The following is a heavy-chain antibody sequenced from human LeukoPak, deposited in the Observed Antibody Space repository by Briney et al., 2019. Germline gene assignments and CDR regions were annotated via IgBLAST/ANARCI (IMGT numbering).Heavy chain of an antibody. V-gene: IGHV3-9*01. CDR2: ISWNSGSI. D-gene: IGHD3-22*01. CDR1: GFTFDDYA. J-gene: IGHJ2*01. CDR3: AKTRETMKVAWYFDL. Sequence: GRSLRLSCAASGFTFDDYAMHWVRQAPGKGLEWVSGISWNSGSIGYADSVKGRFTISRDNAKNSLYLQMNSLRAEDTALYYCAKTRETMKVAWYFDLWGRGTLVTVSS.